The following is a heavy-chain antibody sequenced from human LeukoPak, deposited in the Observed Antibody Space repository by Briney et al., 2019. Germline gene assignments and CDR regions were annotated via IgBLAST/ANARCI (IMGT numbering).Heavy chain of an antibody. CDR1: GFTFSSYS. D-gene: IGHD6-19*01. V-gene: IGHV3-21*01. J-gene: IGHJ3*02. CDR3: ARESSGWYPYAFDI. CDR2: ISSSSSYT. Sequence: PGGSLRLSCAASGFTFSSYSMNWVRQAPGKGLEWVSSISSSSSYTYYADSVKGRFTISRDNAKNSLYLQMNSLRAEDTAVYYCARESSGWYPYAFDIWGQGTMVTVSS.